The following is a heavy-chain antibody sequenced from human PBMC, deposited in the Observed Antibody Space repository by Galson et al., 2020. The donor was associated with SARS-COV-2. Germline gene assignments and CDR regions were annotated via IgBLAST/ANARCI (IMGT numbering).Heavy chain of an antibody. CDR3: AHIKKERYSYGTYYYGMDV. D-gene: IGHD5-18*01. Sequence: KMSGPTLVKPTQTLTLTCTFSGFSLSTSGVGVGWIRQPPGKALEWLALIYWDDDKRYSPSLKSRLTITKDTSKNQVVLTMTNMDPVDTATYYCAHIKKERYSYGTYYYGMDVWGQGTTVTVSS. V-gene: IGHV2-5*02. CDR2: IYWDDDK. CDR1: GFSLSTSGVG. J-gene: IGHJ6*02.